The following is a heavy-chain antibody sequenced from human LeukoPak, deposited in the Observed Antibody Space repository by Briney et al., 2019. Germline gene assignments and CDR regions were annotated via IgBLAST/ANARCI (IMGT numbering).Heavy chain of an antibody. Sequence: SETLSLTCTVSDGSISYYYWSWIRQPPGKGLEWIGYIYCSGNTNYNPSLKSRVTISVDTSKNQFSLKLSSVTAADTAVYYCARGRSGSYYFPFDYWGQGTLVTVSS. CDR1: DGSISYYY. CDR3: ARGRSGSYYFPFDY. J-gene: IGHJ4*02. D-gene: IGHD1-26*01. V-gene: IGHV4-59*12. CDR2: IYCSGNT.